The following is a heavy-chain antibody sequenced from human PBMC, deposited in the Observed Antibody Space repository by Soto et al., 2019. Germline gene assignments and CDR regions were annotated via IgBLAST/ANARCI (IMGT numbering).Heavy chain of an antibody. Sequence: PSETLSLTCAVYGGSFSGYYWTWIRQPPGTGLEWIGEINHSGSTNYNPSLKSRVTVSVDTSKNQFSLKLSSVTAADTAVYYCATKDSSGYYYAHWGQGTLVTVSS. CDR2: INHSGST. CDR1: GGSFSGYY. J-gene: IGHJ4*02. V-gene: IGHV4-34*01. D-gene: IGHD3-22*01. CDR3: ATKDSSGYYYAH.